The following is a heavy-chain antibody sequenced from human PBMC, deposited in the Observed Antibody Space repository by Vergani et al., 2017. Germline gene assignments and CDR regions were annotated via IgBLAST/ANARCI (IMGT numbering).Heavy chain of an antibody. D-gene: IGHD3-9*01. CDR3: ARAQDYDILTGYSLLDWFDP. J-gene: IGHJ5*02. Sequence: QVQLVQSGAEVKKPGASVKVSCKASGYTFTSYGISWVRQAPGQGLEWMGWISAYNGNTNYAQKPQGRVTMTTDTSTSTAYMELRSLRSHDTAVYYCARAQDYDILTGYSLLDWFDPWGQGTLVTVSS. CDR1: GYTFTSYG. V-gene: IGHV1-18*01. CDR2: ISAYNGNT.